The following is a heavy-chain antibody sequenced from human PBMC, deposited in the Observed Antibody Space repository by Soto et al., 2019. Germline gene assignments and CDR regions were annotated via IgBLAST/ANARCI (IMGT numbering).Heavy chain of an antibody. CDR2: SYSAGSA. J-gene: IGHJ4*02. V-gene: IGHV3-66*01. CDR3: ARRATAISHHCDD. D-gene: IGHD6-25*01. Sequence: GGSLRLSCAASGFTVSSYYMSWVRQAPGKGLEWVSVSYSAGSADFADSVKGRFTISRDNSKNTLYLQMNSLRAEDTAIYYCARRATAISHHCDDWGQGALVTVSS. CDR1: GFTVSSYY.